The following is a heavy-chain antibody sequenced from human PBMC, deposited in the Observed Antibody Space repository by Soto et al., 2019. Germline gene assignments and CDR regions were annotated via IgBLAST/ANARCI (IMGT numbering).Heavy chain of an antibody. CDR1: AFTFSRHG. CDR2: IWSDGSKE. J-gene: IGHJ6*03. V-gene: IGHV3-33*01. Sequence: QVQLVESGGGVVQPGGSLRLSCAASAFTFSRHGMQWVRQAPGKGLQWVGVIWSDGSKERYGESGKGRFTNSRDNSKNTLYLQMNSLRAEDTAVYYCARERTFGENNHNYMDVWGTGITVTVSS. CDR3: ARERTFGENNHNYMDV. D-gene: IGHD3-10*01.